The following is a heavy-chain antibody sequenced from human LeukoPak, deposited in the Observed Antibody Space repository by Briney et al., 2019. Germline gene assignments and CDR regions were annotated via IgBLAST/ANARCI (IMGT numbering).Heavy chain of an antibody. CDR1: GYTFTSYD. CDR2: MNPNSGNT. CDR3: ARDGRAFVGLIPATAINYYFHY. J-gene: IGHJ4*02. Sequence: ASVKVSCKASGYTFTSYDINWVRQATGQGLEWMGWMNPNSGNTGYAQKFQGRVAMTRNTSISTAYMGLSSLRSEDTAVYYCARDGRAFVGLIPATAINYYFHYWGQGTLVTVSS. V-gene: IGHV1-8*01. D-gene: IGHD2-21*02.